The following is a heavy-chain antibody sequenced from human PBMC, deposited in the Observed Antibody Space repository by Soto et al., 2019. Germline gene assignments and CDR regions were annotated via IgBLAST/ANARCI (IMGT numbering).Heavy chain of an antibody. CDR2: IYYSGST. V-gene: IGHV4-59*01. CDR3: ARGYYDFWSGYYSHFDY. CDR1: GGSISSYY. J-gene: IGHJ4*02. Sequence: SETLSLTCTVSGGSISSYYWSWIRQPPGKGLEWIGYIYYSGSTNYNPSLKSRVTISVDTSKNQFSLKLSSVTAADMAVYYCARGYYDFWSGYYSHFDYWGQGTLVTVS. D-gene: IGHD3-3*01.